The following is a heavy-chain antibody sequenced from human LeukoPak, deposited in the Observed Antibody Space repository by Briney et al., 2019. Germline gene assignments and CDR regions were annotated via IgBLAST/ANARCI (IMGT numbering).Heavy chain of an antibody. V-gene: IGHV3-23*01. CDR2: ISGSGGST. Sequence: GGSLRLSCAASGFTLSSYAMSWVRQAPGKGLEWVSGISGSGGSTYYADSVKGRFTISRDNSKNTLYLQMNSLRAEDTAVYYCARDRRATYYYDTGAYWGQGTLVTVSS. D-gene: IGHD3-22*01. CDR1: GFTLSSYA. CDR3: ARDRRATYYYDTGAY. J-gene: IGHJ4*02.